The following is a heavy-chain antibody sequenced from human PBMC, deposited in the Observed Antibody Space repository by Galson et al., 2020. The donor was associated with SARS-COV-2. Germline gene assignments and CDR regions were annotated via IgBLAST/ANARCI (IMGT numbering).Heavy chain of an antibody. CDR1: GFTFSSYA. CDR3: AGWLPGYGMDV. CDR2: ISYDGSNK. D-gene: IGHD5-12*01. J-gene: IGHJ6*02. V-gene: IGHV3-30*04. Sequence: GESLKISCAASGFTFSSYAMHWVRQAPGKGLEWVAVISYDGSNKYYADSVKGRFTISRDNSKNTLYLQMNSLRAEDTAVYYCAGWLPGYGMDVWGQGTTVTVSS.